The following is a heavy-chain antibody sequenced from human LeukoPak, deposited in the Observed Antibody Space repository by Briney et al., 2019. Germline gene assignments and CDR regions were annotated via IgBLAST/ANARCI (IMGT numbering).Heavy chain of an antibody. CDR2: IYHSGST. CDR3: AREAEYYDSSGAFDI. J-gene: IGHJ3*02. Sequence: SETLSLTCTVSGDSISSYYWSWIRQPPGKGLEWIGEIYHSGSTNYNPSLKSRVTISVDKSKNQFSLKLSSVTAADTAVYYCAREAEYYDSSGAFDIWGQGTMVTVSS. D-gene: IGHD3-22*01. CDR1: GDSISSYY. V-gene: IGHV4-59*12.